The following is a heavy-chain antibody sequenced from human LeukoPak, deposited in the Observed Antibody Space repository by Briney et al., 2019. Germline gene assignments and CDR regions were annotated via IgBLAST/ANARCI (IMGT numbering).Heavy chain of an antibody. V-gene: IGHV4-34*01. D-gene: IGHD3-10*01. Sequence: SETLSLTCAVYGGSFGGYYWSWIRQPPGKGLEWIGEINHSGSTNYNPSLKSRVTISVDTSKNQFSLKLSSVTAADTAVYYCAGEGRSGSYYSWFDPWGQGTLVTVSS. J-gene: IGHJ5*02. CDR3: AGEGRSGSYYSWFDP. CDR2: INHSGST. CDR1: GGSFGGYY.